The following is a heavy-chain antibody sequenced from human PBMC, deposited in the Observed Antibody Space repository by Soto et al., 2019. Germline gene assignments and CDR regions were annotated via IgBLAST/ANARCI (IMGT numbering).Heavy chain of an antibody. V-gene: IGHV1-18*01. Sequence: QVQLVQSGAEVKKPGASVKVSCKASGYTFTSYGISWVRQAPGQGLEWMAWISAYNGNTNYAQNLQGRVTMTTDTSTSTAYMELRSLRSDDTAVYYCARVGGAITFGGVIRLFVYWGQGTLVTVPS. CDR1: GYTFTSYG. D-gene: IGHD3-16*02. CDR2: ISAYNGNT. CDR3: ARVGGAITFGGVIRLFVY. J-gene: IGHJ4*02.